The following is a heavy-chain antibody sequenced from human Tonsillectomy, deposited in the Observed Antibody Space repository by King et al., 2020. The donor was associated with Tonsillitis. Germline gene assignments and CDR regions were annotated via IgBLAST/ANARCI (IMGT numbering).Heavy chain of an antibody. CDR1: GFTFSNYW. Sequence: VQLVESGGGLVQPGGSLRLSCAASGFTFSNYWMHWVRQAPGKGLVWVSRVNSDESITDYADSVRGRFTISRDNATNTLYLEMNSLRAEDTAVYYCSRPGGVYCSSTTCYDYFDYWGQGTLVTVSS. CDR2: VNSDESIT. V-gene: IGHV3-74*01. J-gene: IGHJ4*02. CDR3: SRPGGVYCSSTTCYDYFDY. D-gene: IGHD2-2*01.